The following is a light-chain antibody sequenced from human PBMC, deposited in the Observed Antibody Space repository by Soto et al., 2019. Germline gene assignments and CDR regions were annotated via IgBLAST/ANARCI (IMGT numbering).Light chain of an antibody. CDR3: CSYAGSSTLV. CDR2: EVS. V-gene: IGLV2-23*02. J-gene: IGLJ3*02. CDR1: SSDVGSYNL. Sequence: QSALTQPASVSGSPGQSITISCTGTSSDVGSYNLVSWYQQHPGKAPKLMMYEVSKRPSWVSNRFSGSKSGNTASLTISGLQSEDEPDYYCCSYAGSSTLVFGGGTKLTVL.